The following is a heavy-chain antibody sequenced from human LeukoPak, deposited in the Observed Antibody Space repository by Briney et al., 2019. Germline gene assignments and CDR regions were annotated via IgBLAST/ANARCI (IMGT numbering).Heavy chain of an antibody. J-gene: IGHJ4*02. CDR3: ARDQYGSGSYYFDY. CDR2: MNPNSGNT. Sequence: GASVKVSCKASGYTFASYDINWVRQATGQGLEWMGWMNPNSGNTGYAQKFQGRVTITRNTSISTAYMELSSLRSEDTAVYYCARDQYGSGSYYFDYWGQGTLVTVSS. V-gene: IGHV1-8*03. CDR1: GYTFASYD. D-gene: IGHD3-10*01.